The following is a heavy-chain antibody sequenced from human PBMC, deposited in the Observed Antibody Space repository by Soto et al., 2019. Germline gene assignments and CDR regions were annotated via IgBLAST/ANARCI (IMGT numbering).Heavy chain of an antibody. V-gene: IGHV3-7*01. CDR3: AREGVDIVATLEAYNWFDP. Sequence: HPGGSLRLSCAASGFTFSSYWMSWVRQAPGKGLEWVANIKQDGSEKYYVDSVKGRFTISRDNAKSSLYLQMNSLRAEDTAVYYCAREGVDIVATLEAYNWFDPWGQGTLVTVSS. D-gene: IGHD5-12*01. J-gene: IGHJ5*02. CDR1: GFTFSSYW. CDR2: IKQDGSEK.